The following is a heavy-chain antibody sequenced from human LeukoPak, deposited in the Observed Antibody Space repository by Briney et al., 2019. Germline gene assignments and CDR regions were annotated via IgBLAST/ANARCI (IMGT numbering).Heavy chain of an antibody. CDR1: GFTFSRYG. Sequence: GGSLRLSCAASGFTFSRYGMHWVRQAPGTGLEWVAVIWYDGSNKYYADSVKGRFTISRDNSKNTLYLQMNSLRAEDTAVYYCARDIDDILTGPGYYYYGMDVWGQGTTVTVSS. J-gene: IGHJ6*02. V-gene: IGHV3-33*01. D-gene: IGHD3-9*01. CDR2: IWYDGSNK. CDR3: ARDIDDILTGPGYYYYGMDV.